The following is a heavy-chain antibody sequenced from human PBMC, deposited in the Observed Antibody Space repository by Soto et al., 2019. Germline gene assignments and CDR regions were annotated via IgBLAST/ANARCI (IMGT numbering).Heavy chain of an antibody. CDR2: IYYSGST. CDR1: GGSISSSSYY. Sequence: SETLSLTCTVSGGSISSSSYYWGWIRQSPGKGLEWIGSIYYSGSTYYSPSLRSRVTISGDTSRNQFPLRLSSVPAADTVVYYCARHVGYCSGGSCYWLGWFDPWGKGTLVTVSS. J-gene: IGHJ5*02. CDR3: ARHVGYCSGGSCYWLGWFDP. V-gene: IGHV4-39*01. D-gene: IGHD2-15*01.